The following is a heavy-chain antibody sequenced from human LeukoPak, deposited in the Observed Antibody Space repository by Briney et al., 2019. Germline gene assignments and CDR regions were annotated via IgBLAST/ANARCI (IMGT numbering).Heavy chain of an antibody. V-gene: IGHV4-4*02. CDR1: GGSISSSNW. Sequence: PSGTLSLTCAVSGGSISSSNWWSWVRQPPGKGLEWIGEIYHSGSTNYNPSLKSRVTISVDKSKNQFSLKLSSVTAADTAVYYCARLYYDSSGYFYFDYWGQGTLVTVSS. D-gene: IGHD3-22*01. CDR2: IYHSGST. CDR3: ARLYYDSSGYFYFDY. J-gene: IGHJ4*02.